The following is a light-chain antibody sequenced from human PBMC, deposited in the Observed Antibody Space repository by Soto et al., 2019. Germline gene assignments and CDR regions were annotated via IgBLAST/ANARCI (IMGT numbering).Light chain of an antibody. CDR1: QDISDW. J-gene: IGKJ4*01. CDR2: AAT. CDR3: QQGHTFPLT. Sequence: DIQMTQSPSSVSASVGDRVTITCRASQDISDWLAWHQQKPGEAPKLLIYAATTLHSGVPSRFNGSGSRTDFTLTISSLQPEDFATYYCQQGHTFPLTFGGGTKVEIK. V-gene: IGKV1-12*01.